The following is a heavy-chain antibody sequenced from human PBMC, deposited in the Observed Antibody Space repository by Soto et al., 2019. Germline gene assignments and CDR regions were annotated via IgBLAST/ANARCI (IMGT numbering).Heavy chain of an antibody. V-gene: IGHV3-53*02. D-gene: IGHD6-25*01. Sequence: EVQLVETGGGLIQPGGSLRLSCAASGFTVSSNYMSWVRQAPGKGLEWVSVIYSGGSTYYADSVKGRFTISRDNSKNTLYLQMNSLRAEDTAVYYCAREEPSGYGGKRKALEYGMEVWGQGTTVTVSS. J-gene: IGHJ6*02. CDR3: AREEPSGYGGKRKALEYGMEV. CDR2: IYSGGST. CDR1: GFTVSSNY.